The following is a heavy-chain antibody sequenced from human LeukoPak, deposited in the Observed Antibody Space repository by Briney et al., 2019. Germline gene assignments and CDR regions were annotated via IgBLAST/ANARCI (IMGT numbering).Heavy chain of an antibody. V-gene: IGHV3-11*04. Sequence: GGSLRLSCAVSGFTFSDYYMSWIRQAPGKGLEWVSYITSSGGTTYYADSVKGRFTISRDNAKKSLYLQMNSLRAEDTAVYYCARDLLTMVRGVLYYYYYGMDVWGQGTTVTVSS. J-gene: IGHJ6*02. CDR3: ARDLLTMVRGVLYYYYYGMDV. D-gene: IGHD3-10*01. CDR1: GFTFSDYY. CDR2: ITSSGGTT.